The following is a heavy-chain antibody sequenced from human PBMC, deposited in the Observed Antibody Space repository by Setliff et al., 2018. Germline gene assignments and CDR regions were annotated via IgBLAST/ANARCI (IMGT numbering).Heavy chain of an antibody. J-gene: IGHJ4*02. V-gene: IGHV2-70*04. CDR1: GFSLNTSGMR. D-gene: IGHD6-13*01. CDR2: IDWDDDK. CDR3: ARISASSSHFDY. Sequence: VSGPTLVNPTQTLTLTCTFSGFSLNTSGMRVSWIRQPPGKALEWLARIDWDDDKFYSTSLKTRLTISKDTSKKQVVLTMTNMDPVDTATYYCARISASSSHFDYWGPGTLVTV.